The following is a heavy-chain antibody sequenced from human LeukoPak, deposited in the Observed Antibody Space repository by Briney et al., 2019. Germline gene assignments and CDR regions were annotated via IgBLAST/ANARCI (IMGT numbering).Heavy chain of an antibody. CDR1: GYSISSGYY. D-gene: IGHD5-12*01. J-gene: IGHJ4*02. CDR3: ARVGGQSGSTPFDY. CDR2: IYHSGST. V-gene: IGHV4-38-2*02. Sequence: SETLSLTCTVSGYSISSGYYWGWIRQPPGKGLEWIGSIYHSGSTYYNPSLKSRVTISVDTSKNQFSLKLSSVTAADTAVYYCARVGGQSGSTPFDYWGQGTLVTVSS.